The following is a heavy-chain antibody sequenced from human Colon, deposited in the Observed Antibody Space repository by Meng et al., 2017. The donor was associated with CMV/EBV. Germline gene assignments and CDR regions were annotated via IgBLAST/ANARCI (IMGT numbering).Heavy chain of an antibody. V-gene: IGHV1-18*01. CDR3: ARSLIRSGGSCSDY. CDR1: GYAFSNDG. CDR2: ISGYNGNT. D-gene: IGHD2-15*01. Sequence: ASGYAFSNDGITWVRQAPGQGLEWLGWISGYNGNTNYAQKVQGRVTMTTDTSTSSAYMELRSLRSDDTALYYCARSLIRSGGSCSDYWGQGTLVTVSS. J-gene: IGHJ4*02.